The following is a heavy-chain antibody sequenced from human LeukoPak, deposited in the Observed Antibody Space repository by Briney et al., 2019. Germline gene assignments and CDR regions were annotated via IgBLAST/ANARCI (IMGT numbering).Heavy chain of an antibody. CDR2: ISSSGSTI. CDR3: ARAYGDYDYYYYMDV. J-gene: IGHJ6*03. CDR1: GFTFSDYY. D-gene: IGHD4-17*01. Sequence: SGGSLRLSCAASGFTFSDYYMSWIRQAPGKGLEWVSYISSSGSTIYYADSVKGRFTISRDNAKNSLYLQMNSLRAEDTAVYYCARAYGDYDYYYYMDVWGKGTTVTVSS. V-gene: IGHV3-11*04.